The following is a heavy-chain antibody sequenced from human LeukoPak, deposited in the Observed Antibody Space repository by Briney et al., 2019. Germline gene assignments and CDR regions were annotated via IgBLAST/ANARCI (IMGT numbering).Heavy chain of an antibody. D-gene: IGHD6-13*01. J-gene: IGHJ4*02. CDR1: GFTFSSYG. CDR2: ISSSSSYI. V-gene: IGHV3-21*01. Sequence: GGSLRLSCAASGFTFSSYGMNWVRQAPGKGLEWVSSISSSSSYIYYADSVKGRFTISRDNAKNSLYLQMNSLRAEDTAVYYCARDVSIAAADLIDYWGQGTLVTVSS. CDR3: ARDVSIAAADLIDY.